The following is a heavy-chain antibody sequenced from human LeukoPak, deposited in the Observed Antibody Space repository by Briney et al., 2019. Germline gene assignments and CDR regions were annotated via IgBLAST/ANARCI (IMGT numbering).Heavy chain of an antibody. CDR1: GCSISSYD. J-gene: IGHJ6*03. V-gene: IGHV4-4*07. CDR3: PRCPGTTLGYYYYYYLDV. Sequence: SETLSLTCTVSGCSISSYDLSWIRQPAGKGLEWIGRIYTSGSSNYNPSLKSRVTMSVDTSKNPFSLKLSSVTAADTAVYYCPRCPGTTLGYYYYYYLDVWGKGTTVTVSS. CDR2: IYTSGSS. D-gene: IGHD1-1*01.